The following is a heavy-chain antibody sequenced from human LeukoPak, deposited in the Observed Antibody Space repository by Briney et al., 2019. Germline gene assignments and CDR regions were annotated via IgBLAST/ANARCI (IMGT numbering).Heavy chain of an antibody. D-gene: IGHD3-3*01. Sequence: RGSLTLSCPASGFTFSSYSMNWVRQPPGKGLEWVSYISSSSSTIYYADSVKGRFTISRDNAKNSLYLQMNSLRAEDTAVYYCARGRRFLEWLPDYWGQGTLVTVSS. J-gene: IGHJ4*02. CDR1: GFTFSSYS. CDR2: ISSSSSTI. CDR3: ARGRRFLEWLPDY. V-gene: IGHV3-48*04.